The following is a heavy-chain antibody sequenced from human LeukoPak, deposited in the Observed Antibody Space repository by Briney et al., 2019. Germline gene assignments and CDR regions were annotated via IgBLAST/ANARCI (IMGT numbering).Heavy chain of an antibody. V-gene: IGHV1-18*04. CDR1: GYTFTGYY. CDR2: ISAYNGNT. CDR3: ARGILRYFDWLPYYFDY. J-gene: IGHJ4*02. Sequence: ASVKVSCKASGYTFTGYYMHWVRQAPGQGLEWMGWISAYNGNTNYAQKLQGRVTMTTDTSTSTAYMELRSLRSDDTAVYYCARGILRYFDWLPYYFDYWGQGTLVTVSS. D-gene: IGHD3-9*01.